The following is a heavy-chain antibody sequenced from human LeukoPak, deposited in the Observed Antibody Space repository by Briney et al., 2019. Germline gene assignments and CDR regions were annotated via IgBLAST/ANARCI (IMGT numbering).Heavy chain of an antibody. CDR1: GFTVSSNY. J-gene: IGHJ6*03. V-gene: IGHV3-53*01. CDR2: IYSGGST. D-gene: IGHD3-10*01. Sequence: GGSLRLSCAASGFTVSSNYMSWVRQAPGKGLEWVSVIYSGGSTYYADSVKGRFTISRDNSKNTLYLQMNSLRAEDTAGYYFARDFGPRPYYYMDVWGKGTTVTVSS. CDR3: ARDFGPRPYYYMDV.